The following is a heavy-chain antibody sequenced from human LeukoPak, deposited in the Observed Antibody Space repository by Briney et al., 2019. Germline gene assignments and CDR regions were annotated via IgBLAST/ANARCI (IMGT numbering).Heavy chain of an antibody. Sequence: SETLSLTCTVSGGSISSSSYYWGWIRQPPGKGLEWIGSIYYSGSTNYNPSLKSRVTISVDKSKNQFSLKLSSVTAADTAVYYCARVTIVVASTPDNWFDPWGQGTLVTVSS. CDR2: IYYSGST. D-gene: IGHD3-22*01. CDR3: ARVTIVVASTPDNWFDP. CDR1: GGSISSSSYY. V-gene: IGHV4-39*07. J-gene: IGHJ5*02.